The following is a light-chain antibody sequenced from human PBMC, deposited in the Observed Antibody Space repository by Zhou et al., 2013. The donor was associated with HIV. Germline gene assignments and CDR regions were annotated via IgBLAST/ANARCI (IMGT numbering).Light chain of an antibody. CDR3: MQSTHWPRWT. CDR1: QSLVHTDGTTY. J-gene: IGKJ1*01. V-gene: IGKV2-30*02. Sequence: VVLTQSPLSLPVTLGQPASISCRSSQSLVHTDGTTYLSWFHQRPGQSPRRLIYQVSYRDSGVPGRFSGSGSGTDFTLKISRVEADDVGVYYCMQSTHWPRWTFGQGTKVEIK. CDR2: QVS.